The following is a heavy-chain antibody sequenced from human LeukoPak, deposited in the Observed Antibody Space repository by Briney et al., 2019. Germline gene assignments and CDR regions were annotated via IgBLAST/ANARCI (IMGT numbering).Heavy chain of an antibody. J-gene: IGHJ4*02. V-gene: IGHV3-23*01. Sequence: TGGSLRLSCAASGFTFSSYVMSWVRQGLGKGLEWVSGISGSGDSTYYADSVKGRFTISRDNSKNTLYLQMNSLRAEDTAVYYCANTPTQQLHYFDYWGQGTLVTVSS. CDR3: ANTPTQQLHYFDY. CDR2: ISGSGDST. CDR1: GFTFSSYV. D-gene: IGHD6-13*01.